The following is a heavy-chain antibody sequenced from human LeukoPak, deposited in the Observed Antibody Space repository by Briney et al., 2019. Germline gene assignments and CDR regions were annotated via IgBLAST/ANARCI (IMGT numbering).Heavy chain of an antibody. CDR3: ARDGIAAAGRGYFDY. CDR2: ISSSSSYI. J-gene: IGHJ4*02. D-gene: IGHD6-13*01. CDR1: GFTFSSYS. Sequence: GGSLRLSCAASGFTFSSYSMNWVRQAPGKGLEWVSSISSSSSYIYYADSVKGRFTISRDNSKNTLYLQMNSLRAEDTAVYYCARDGIAAAGRGYFDYWGQGTLVTVSS. V-gene: IGHV3-21*04.